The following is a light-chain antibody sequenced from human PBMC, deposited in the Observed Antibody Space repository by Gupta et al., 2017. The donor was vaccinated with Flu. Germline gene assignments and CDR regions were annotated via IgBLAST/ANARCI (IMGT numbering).Light chain of an antibody. CDR2: EVS. V-gene: IGLV2-14*01. CDR1: SSDVGGYNY. Sequence: QSALTQPASVSGSPGQTITISCTGTSSDVGGYNYVSWYQQHPGEAPKLMMSEVSNRPSGVSKRFSGSKSGNTASLTIXGXQAEDEXDYYCTSCKSRTTREVFGGGNKVTVL. CDR3: TSCKSRTTREV. J-gene: IGLJ3*02.